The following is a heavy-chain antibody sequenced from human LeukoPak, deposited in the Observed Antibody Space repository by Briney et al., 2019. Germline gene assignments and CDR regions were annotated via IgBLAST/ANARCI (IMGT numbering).Heavy chain of an antibody. Sequence: GGSLRLSCAGSGFTFSSYAMSWVRQAPGRGLEWGSAIRDTGATTYDADSVKGRFTISRDNSRSTLYLQMNSLRAEDTALYYCAKDTSLGRYCTNGVCSPFDYWGQGTLVTVSS. CDR3: AKDTSLGRYCTNGVCSPFDY. CDR1: GFTFSSYA. CDR2: IRDTGATT. J-gene: IGHJ4*02. V-gene: IGHV3-23*01. D-gene: IGHD2-8*01.